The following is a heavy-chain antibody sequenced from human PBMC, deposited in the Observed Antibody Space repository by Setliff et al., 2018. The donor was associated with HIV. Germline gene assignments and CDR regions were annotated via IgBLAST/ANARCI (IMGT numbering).Heavy chain of an antibody. CDR1: GFSVTSYGVG. CDR3: AHISPSSGWYGTSYYFDY. D-gene: IGHD6-19*01. CDR2: IYWDDYK. V-gene: IGHV2-5*02. J-gene: IGHJ4*02. Sequence: SGPTLVNPTQTLTLTCTVSGFSVTSYGVGVGWIRQPPGKALEWLAVIYWDDYKHYSPSLKNRLTVTKDNSKNQVVLTMTNMDTVDTATYYCAHISPSSGWYGTSYYFDYWGQGTLVTVSS.